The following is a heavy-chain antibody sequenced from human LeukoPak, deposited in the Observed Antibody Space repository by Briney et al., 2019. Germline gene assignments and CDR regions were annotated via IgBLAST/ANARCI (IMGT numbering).Heavy chain of an antibody. Sequence: PGGSLRLSCTASGFTFGDYAMSWARQAPGKGLEWVANIKQDGSEKYYVDSVKGRFTISRDNAKNSLYLQMNSLRAEDTAVYYCATLMSWGQGTLVTVSS. J-gene: IGHJ4*02. CDR3: ATLMS. D-gene: IGHD3-16*01. CDR1: GFTFGDYA. CDR2: IKQDGSEK. V-gene: IGHV3-7*01.